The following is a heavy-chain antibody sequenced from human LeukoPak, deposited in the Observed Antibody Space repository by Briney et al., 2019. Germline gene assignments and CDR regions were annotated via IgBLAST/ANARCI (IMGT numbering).Heavy chain of an antibody. Sequence: PGRSLRLSCAASGFTFDDYAMHWVRQAPGKGLEWVGRIKSKTDGGTTDYAAPVKGRFTISRDDPKNTLYLQMNSLKTEDTAVYYCTTDPYSSSWYYFDYWGQGTLVTVSS. CDR1: GFTFDDYA. CDR3: TTDPYSSSWYYFDY. V-gene: IGHV3-15*01. CDR2: IKSKTDGGTT. J-gene: IGHJ4*02. D-gene: IGHD6-13*01.